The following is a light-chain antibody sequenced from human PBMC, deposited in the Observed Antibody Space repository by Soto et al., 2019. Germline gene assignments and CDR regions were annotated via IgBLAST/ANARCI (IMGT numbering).Light chain of an antibody. CDR3: LQDYDYLWT. CDR1: QDIRSV. V-gene: IGKV1-6*01. CDR2: DAS. Sequence: AIQMTQSPSSLSASVGDSITITCRASQDIRSVLGWYQQKPGRAPKLLIYDASSLQGGVPSRFSGSGSGTDFTLTISSLQPEDFATYYCLQDYDYLWTFGQGTKVDIK. J-gene: IGKJ1*01.